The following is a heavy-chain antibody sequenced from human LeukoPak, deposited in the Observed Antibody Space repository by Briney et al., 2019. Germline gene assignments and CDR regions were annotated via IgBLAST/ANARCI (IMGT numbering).Heavy chain of an antibody. Sequence: GGSLRLSCAASGFTFTNYWMSWVRQAPGKGLELVANIKQDRSEKYYVDSVKGRFTISRDNAKNSLYLQMNSLRAEDTAVYYCARDPKGYYDSSGYYLWGQGTLVTVSS. CDR2: IKQDRSEK. J-gene: IGHJ5*02. CDR1: GFTFTNYW. CDR3: ARDPKGYYDSSGYYL. D-gene: IGHD3-22*01. V-gene: IGHV3-7*01.